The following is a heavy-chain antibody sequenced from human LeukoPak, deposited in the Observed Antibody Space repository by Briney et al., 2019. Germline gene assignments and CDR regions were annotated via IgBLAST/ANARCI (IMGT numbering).Heavy chain of an antibody. D-gene: IGHD2-15*01. V-gene: IGHV3-64*01. CDR3: ARDLGGGTGQYNCFDY. CDR1: GFTFSRYA. J-gene: IGHJ4*02. CDR2: ISSNGGST. Sequence: GGSLRLSCAASGFTFSRYAMHWVRRAPGKGLEYVSGISSNGGSTYYGNSVKGRFTISRDNSKNTLFLQMGSLRAEDMAVYYCARDLGGGTGQYNCFDYWGQGTLVAISS.